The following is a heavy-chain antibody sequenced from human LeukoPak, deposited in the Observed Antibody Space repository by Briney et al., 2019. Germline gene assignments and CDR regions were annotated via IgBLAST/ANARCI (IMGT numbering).Heavy chain of an antibody. CDR3: ASPLDYGAELDV. CDR1: GGSISSSSYY. CDR2: IYYSGST. V-gene: IGHV4-39*01. Sequence: SETLSLTCTVSGGSISSSSYYWGWIRQPPGKGLEWIGSIYYSGSTYYNPSLKSRVTISVDTSKNQFSLKLGSVTAADTAVYYCASPLDYGAELDVWGQGTLVTVSS. J-gene: IGHJ6*02. D-gene: IGHD4-17*01.